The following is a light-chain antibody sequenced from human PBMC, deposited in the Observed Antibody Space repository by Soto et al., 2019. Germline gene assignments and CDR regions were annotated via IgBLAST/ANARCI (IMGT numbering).Light chain of an antibody. CDR1: QTVLHNSNNKNF. V-gene: IGKV4-1*01. Sequence: DIVMTQSPDSLAVSLGERATINCKSSQTVLHNSNNKNFLAWYQQKSGQPPKLHIYWASIRESWVPDRFSGRVSSTDFTLTISSLQDEDVAVYYLQQYYNPPLTFCGGTKVEIK. CDR2: WAS. CDR3: QQYYNPPLT. J-gene: IGKJ4*01.